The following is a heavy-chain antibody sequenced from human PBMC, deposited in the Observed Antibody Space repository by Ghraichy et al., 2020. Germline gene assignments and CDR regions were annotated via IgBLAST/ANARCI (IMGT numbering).Heavy chain of an antibody. V-gene: IGHV3-21*01. CDR2: VSSSSTYI. CDR1: GFSFSSYS. D-gene: IGHD2-15*01. J-gene: IGHJ4*02. Sequence: LSLTCAASGFSFSSYSMNWVRQAPGKGLEWVSSVSSSSTYIYYADSVKGRFTISRDNAKNSLYLQMNSLRGEDTAVYYCARGLAATKYYFDNWGQGTLVTVSS. CDR3: ARGLAATKYYFDN.